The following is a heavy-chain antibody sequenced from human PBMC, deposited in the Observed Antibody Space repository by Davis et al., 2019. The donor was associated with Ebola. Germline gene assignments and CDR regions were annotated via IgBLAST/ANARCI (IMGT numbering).Heavy chain of an antibody. CDR2: IYYSGST. V-gene: IGHV4-61*01. Sequence: MPSETLSLTCTVSGGSISSGSYYWSWIRQPPGKGLEWIGYIYYSGSTNYNPSLKSRVTISVDTSKNQFSLKLSSVTAADTAVYYCARLSYYYDSSGYHRGAFDIWGQGTMVTVSS. CDR3: ARLSYYYDSSGYHRGAFDI. J-gene: IGHJ3*02. CDR1: GGSISSGSYY. D-gene: IGHD3-22*01.